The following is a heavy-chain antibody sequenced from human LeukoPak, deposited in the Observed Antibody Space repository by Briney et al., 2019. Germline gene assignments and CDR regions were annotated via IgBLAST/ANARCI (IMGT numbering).Heavy chain of an antibody. V-gene: IGHV3-30*02. J-gene: IGHJ5*02. CDR3: AKDRFRDSNWFDP. D-gene: IGHD3-10*01. CDR1: GFTFSSYG. CDR2: IRYDGSNK. Sequence: GGSLRLSCAASGFTFSSYGMHWVRQAPGKGLEWVAFIRYDGSNKYYADSVKGRFTISRDNSKNTLYLQMNSLRAEDTAVYYCAKDRFRDSNWFDPWGQGTLVTVSS.